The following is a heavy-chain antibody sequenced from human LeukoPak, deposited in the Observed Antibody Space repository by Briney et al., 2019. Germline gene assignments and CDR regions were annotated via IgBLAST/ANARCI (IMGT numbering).Heavy chain of an antibody. J-gene: IGHJ3*02. CDR1: GYTFTSYG. V-gene: IGHV1-18*01. CDR2: ISAYNGNT. CDR3: ARAPFYGTNSRGAFEI. D-gene: IGHD4-23*01. Sequence: ASVKVSCKASGYTFTSYGISWVRQAPGQGLEWMGWISAYNGNTNYAQKLQGRVTMTTDTSTSTAYMELRSLRSDDTAVYYCARAPFYGTNSRGAFEIWGQGTMVTVSS.